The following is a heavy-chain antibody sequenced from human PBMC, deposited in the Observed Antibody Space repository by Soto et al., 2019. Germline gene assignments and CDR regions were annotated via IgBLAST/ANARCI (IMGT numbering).Heavy chain of an antibody. D-gene: IGHD3-22*01. CDR3: AKVSSSGYSGAFDI. Sequence: WWSLRLSCSASVFTFSRYAMSWVRQAPGKGLEWVSAISGSGGSTYYADSVKGRFTISRDNSKNTLYLQMNSLRAEDTAVYYCAKVSSSGYSGAFDIWGQGTMVTVSS. CDR1: VFTFSRYA. CDR2: ISGSGGST. J-gene: IGHJ3*02. V-gene: IGHV3-23*01.